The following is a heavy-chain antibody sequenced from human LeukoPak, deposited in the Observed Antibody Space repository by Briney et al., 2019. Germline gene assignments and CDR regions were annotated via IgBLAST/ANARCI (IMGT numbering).Heavy chain of an antibody. Sequence: SETLSLTCTVSGGSISSSSYYWGWIRQPPGKGLEWIGSIYYSGSTYYNPSLKSRVTISVDTSKNQFSLKLSSVTAADTAVYYCARNVDIVATIDYWGQGTLVTVSS. J-gene: IGHJ4*02. D-gene: IGHD5-12*01. V-gene: IGHV4-39*07. CDR2: IYYSGST. CDR1: GGSISSSSYY. CDR3: ARNVDIVATIDY.